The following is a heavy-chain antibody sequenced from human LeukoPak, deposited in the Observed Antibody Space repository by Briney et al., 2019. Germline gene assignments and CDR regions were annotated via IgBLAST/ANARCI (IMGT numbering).Heavy chain of an antibody. CDR3: ARGATVAPYYYYYYMDV. CDR1: GGSFSGYY. D-gene: IGHD4-17*01. CDR2: INHSGST. Sequence: SETLSLTCAVYGGSFSGYYWSWIRQPPGKGLEWIGEINHSGSTNYNPSLQSRVTISVDTSRHQFSLKLSSVTAADTAVYYCARGATVAPYYYYYYMDVWGKGTTVTVSS. J-gene: IGHJ6*03. V-gene: IGHV4-34*01.